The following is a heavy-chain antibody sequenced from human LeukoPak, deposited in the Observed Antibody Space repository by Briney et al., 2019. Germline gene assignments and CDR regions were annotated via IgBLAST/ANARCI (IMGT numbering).Heavy chain of an antibody. CDR3: LRESVYYDSSGYYNVLDY. CDR2: ITSSSDYI. CDR1: GFTFSSHS. D-gene: IGHD3-22*01. V-gene: IGHV3-21*01. Sequence: GGSLRLSCAASGFTFSSHSMNWVRQAPGKGLEWVSVITSSSDYIYYADSLKGRFTVSRDNAKNSLYLQVNSLRAEDTAVYYCLRESVYYDSSGYYNVLDYWGQGTLVTVSS. J-gene: IGHJ4*02.